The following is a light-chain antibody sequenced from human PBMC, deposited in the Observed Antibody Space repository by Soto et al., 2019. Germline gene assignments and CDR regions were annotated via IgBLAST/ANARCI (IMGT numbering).Light chain of an antibody. V-gene: IGLV2-14*03. J-gene: IGLJ1*01. CDR3: SSYTSTYSLF. CDR1: IDDVGAYNY. CDR2: DVN. Sequence: QSVLTQPVSVTRSPVQSSTITSNGTIDDVGAYNYVSWYQQRPGSPPQLILYDVNDRPSGASHRFSGSKSVHTAYLTISGLQSEDEAIYHCSSYTSTYSLFFGPGTKFPVL.